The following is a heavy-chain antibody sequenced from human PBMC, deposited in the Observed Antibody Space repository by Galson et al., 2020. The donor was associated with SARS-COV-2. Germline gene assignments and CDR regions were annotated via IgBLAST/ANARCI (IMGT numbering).Heavy chain of an antibody. CDR1: GFTFSSYW. CDR2: IKQDGSEK. Sequence: TGGSLRLSCAASGFTFSSYWMSWVRQAPGKGLEWVANIKQDGSEKYYVDSVKGRFTISRDNAKNSLYLQMNSLRAEDTAVYYCASLLRYFDWLFRSDDAFDIWGQGTMFTVSS. CDR3: ASLLRYFDWLFRSDDAFDI. D-gene: IGHD3-9*01. J-gene: IGHJ3*02. V-gene: IGHV3-7*01.